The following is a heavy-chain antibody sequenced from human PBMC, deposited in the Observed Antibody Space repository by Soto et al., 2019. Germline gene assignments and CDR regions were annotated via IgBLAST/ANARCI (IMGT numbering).Heavy chain of an antibody. V-gene: IGHV3-23*01. Sequence: GSLRLSCAASGFTFSSYAMSWVRQAPEKGLEWVSAIINSGGSTYYADSVKGRFTISRDNSKNTLYLQMNSLRAEDTALYYCAKVRSSGYYYYYGLDVWGQGTTVTVSS. CDR3: AKVRSSGYYYYYGLDV. CDR2: IINSGGST. D-gene: IGHD3-22*01. CDR1: GFTFSSYA. J-gene: IGHJ6*02.